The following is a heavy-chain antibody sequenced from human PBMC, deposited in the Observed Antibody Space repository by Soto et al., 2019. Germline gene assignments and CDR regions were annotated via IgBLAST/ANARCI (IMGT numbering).Heavy chain of an antibody. Sequence: EMQLLESGGGLVQPGGSLRLSCAASGFTFSSYAMSWVRQAPGKGLEWVSAISGSGGSTYYADSVKGRFTISRDNSKNTVYMQMNSLRAEDTAVYYCAKDGPNYGSGRNERYYSYYGIDVWGQGTTVTVSS. J-gene: IGHJ6*02. CDR2: ISGSGGST. CDR1: GFTFSSYA. V-gene: IGHV3-23*01. D-gene: IGHD3-10*01. CDR3: AKDGPNYGSGRNERYYSYYGIDV.